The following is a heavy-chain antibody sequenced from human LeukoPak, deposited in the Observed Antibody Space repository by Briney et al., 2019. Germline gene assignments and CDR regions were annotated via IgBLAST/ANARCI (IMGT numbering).Heavy chain of an antibody. CDR2: ITSGSSYI. CDR1: GFTFSSYN. Sequence: GGSLRLSCAASGFTFSSYNMNWVRQAPGKGLEWVSSITSGSSYIYYADSVKGRFTISRDNAKNSLYLQMNSLRAEDAAVYYCAKAPVTSCRGAFCYPFDYWGQGTLVTVSS. V-gene: IGHV3-21*04. J-gene: IGHJ4*02. CDR3: AKAPVTSCRGAFCYPFDY. D-gene: IGHD2-15*01.